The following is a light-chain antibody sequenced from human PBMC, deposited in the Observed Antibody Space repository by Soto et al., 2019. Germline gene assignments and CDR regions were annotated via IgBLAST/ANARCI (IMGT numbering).Light chain of an antibody. V-gene: IGLV2-8*01. CDR3: SSYSGSNIVV. CDR1: SSDVGGYNF. CDR2: EVS. Sequence: QSALTQPPSASGSPGQSVTISCTGTSSDVGGYNFVSWYQQHPGKAPKLMIYEVSERPSGVPDRFSGSKSVNTASLTVSVLQAEDEADYYCSSYSGSNIVVFGGGTKVTVL. J-gene: IGLJ2*01.